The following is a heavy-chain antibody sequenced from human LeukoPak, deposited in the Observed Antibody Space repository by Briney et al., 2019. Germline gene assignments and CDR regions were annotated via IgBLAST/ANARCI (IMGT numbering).Heavy chain of an antibody. CDR3: ARLRRYSYGPYFDY. CDR1: GGSISSYY. J-gene: IGHJ4*02. V-gene: IGHV4-59*01. Sequence: PSETLSLTCTVSGGSISSYYWSWIRRPPGKGLEWIGYIYDSGGTNYNPSLKSRVTMSVDTSKNQFSLKLSSVTAADTAVYYCARLRRYSYGPYFDYWGQGTLVTVSS. D-gene: IGHD5-18*01. CDR2: IYDSGGT.